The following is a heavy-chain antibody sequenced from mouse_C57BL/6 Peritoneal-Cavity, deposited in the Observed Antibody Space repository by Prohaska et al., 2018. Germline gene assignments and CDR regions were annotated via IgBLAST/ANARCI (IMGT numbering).Heavy chain of an antibody. CDR1: GFTFSGFW. D-gene: IGHD2-1*01. Sequence: EVQPLETGGGLVQPGGSRGLSCEGSGFTFSGFWMSWVRQTPGKTLEWFGDINSVGSAINYAPSIKDRFTIFRDNDKSTLYLQMSNVRSEDTATYFCMRYGNYWYFDVWGTGTTVTVSS. CDR2: INSVGSAI. J-gene: IGHJ1*03. CDR3: MRYGNYWYFDV. V-gene: IGHV11-2*01.